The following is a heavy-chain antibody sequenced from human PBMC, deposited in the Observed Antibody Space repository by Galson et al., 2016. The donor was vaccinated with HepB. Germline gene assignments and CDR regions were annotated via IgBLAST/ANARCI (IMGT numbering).Heavy chain of an antibody. Sequence: SETLSLTCTVSGGSISSGNYYWSWVRQPPGKRLEWIGDIYYSGTTNYKPSLKSRVTISVDTSKNQFSLRLSSVTAADTALYYCARMDPALISGFDYWGQGTPVTVSS. V-gene: IGHV4-61*01. D-gene: IGHD2-15*01. J-gene: IGHJ4*02. CDR2: IYYSGTT. CDR1: GGSISSGNYY. CDR3: ARMDPALISGFDY.